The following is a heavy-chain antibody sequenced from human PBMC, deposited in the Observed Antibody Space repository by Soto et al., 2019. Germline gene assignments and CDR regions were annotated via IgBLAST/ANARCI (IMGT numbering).Heavy chain of an antibody. CDR3: AKDRGNYYFDY. Sequence: SLRLSGASSGFSFSSYGMHWFRQAPGKGLEWVAVISYDGSNKYYADSVKSLFTISRDNSKNTLYLQMNSLRAEDTAVYYCAKDRGNYYFDYWGQGTLVTVYS. D-gene: IGHD1-7*01. CDR2: ISYDGSNK. J-gene: IGHJ4*02. V-gene: IGHV3-30*18. CDR1: GFSFSSYG.